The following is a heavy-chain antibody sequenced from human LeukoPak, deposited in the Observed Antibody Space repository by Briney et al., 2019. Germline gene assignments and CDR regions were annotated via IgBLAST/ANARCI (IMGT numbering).Heavy chain of an antibody. CDR3: ARPIVQLERRSYYYGMDV. Sequence: PGGSLRLSCAASGFTFSSYSMNWVRQAPGKGLEWVSYISSSSSTIYYADSVKGRFTISRDNAKNSLYLQMNSLRAEDTAVYYCARPIVQLERRSYYYGMDVWGQGTTVTVSS. J-gene: IGHJ6*02. D-gene: IGHD1-1*01. V-gene: IGHV3-48*04. CDR2: ISSSSSTI. CDR1: GFTFSSYS.